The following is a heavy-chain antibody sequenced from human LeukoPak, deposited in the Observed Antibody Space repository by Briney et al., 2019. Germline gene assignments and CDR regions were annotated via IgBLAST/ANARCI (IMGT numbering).Heavy chain of an antibody. J-gene: IGHJ6*02. CDR3: ARDSSSWYPLDYYYGMHV. CDR1: GYTFTSYD. CDR2: MNPNSGNT. D-gene: IGHD6-13*01. Sequence: GASVKVSCKASGYTFTSYDINWVRQATGQGLEWMGWMNPNSGNTGYAQQFQGRVTMTSNTSISTPYMELSSLRSEDTAVYYCARDSSSWYPLDYYYGMHVWGQGTTVTVSS. V-gene: IGHV1-8*01.